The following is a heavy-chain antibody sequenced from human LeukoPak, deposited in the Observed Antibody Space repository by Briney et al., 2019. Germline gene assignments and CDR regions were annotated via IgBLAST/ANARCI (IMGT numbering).Heavy chain of an antibody. D-gene: IGHD2-15*01. Sequence: NTSETLSLTCTVSGGSISSYYWSWIRQPAGKGLEWIGRIYTSGSTNYNPSLKSRVTMSVDTSKNQFSLKLSSVTAADTAVYYCARFNYRYCSGGSCPDNYYYYYMDVWGKGTTVTISS. CDR1: GGSISSYY. CDR2: IYTSGST. V-gene: IGHV4-4*07. CDR3: ARFNYRYCSGGSCPDNYYYYYMDV. J-gene: IGHJ6*03.